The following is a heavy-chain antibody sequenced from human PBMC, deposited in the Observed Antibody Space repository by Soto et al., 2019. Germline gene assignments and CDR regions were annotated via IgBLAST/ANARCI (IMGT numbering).Heavy chain of an antibody. Sequence: ERSLRLSCAPSGFTFSTYAMSWVRQAPGKGLEWVSTIDNSVGITYYADSVKARFTIHRDNSKNTLYLQLYSRRAEDTAVFYCAKGGYNFDFLFDWWGQGTLVSV. CDR2: IDNSVGIT. D-gene: IGHD3-9*01. CDR1: GFTFSTYA. CDR3: AKGGYNFDFLFDW. V-gene: IGHV3-23*05. J-gene: IGHJ4*02.